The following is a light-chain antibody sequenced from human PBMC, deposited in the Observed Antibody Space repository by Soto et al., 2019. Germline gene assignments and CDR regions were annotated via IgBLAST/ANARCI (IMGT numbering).Light chain of an antibody. CDR3: QQIYSPPLT. CDR1: QSVSDY. CDR2: TAS. V-gene: IGKV1-39*01. J-gene: IGKJ1*01. Sequence: DIQMTQSPSSLSASVGDRVTITCRTSQSVSDYLNWYHQKPGKAPKLLIHTASILQSGVPSRFSGSGSGTVFTLTISVLHPEDFAIYYCQQIYSPPLTFGLGPRVDTK.